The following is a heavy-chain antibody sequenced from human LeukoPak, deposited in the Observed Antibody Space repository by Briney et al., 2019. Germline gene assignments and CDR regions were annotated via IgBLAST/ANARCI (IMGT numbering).Heavy chain of an antibody. CDR1: GGSISSYY. CDR3: ARGTYYYDSSGYPPVYYFDY. D-gene: IGHD3-22*01. Sequence: SETLSLTCTVSGGSISSYYWSWIRQPPGKGLEWIGYIYYSGSTNYNPSLKSRVTISVDTSKNQFSLKLSSVTAADTAVYYCARGTYYYDSSGYPPVYYFDYWGQGTLVTVSS. J-gene: IGHJ4*02. CDR2: IYYSGST. V-gene: IGHV4-59*01.